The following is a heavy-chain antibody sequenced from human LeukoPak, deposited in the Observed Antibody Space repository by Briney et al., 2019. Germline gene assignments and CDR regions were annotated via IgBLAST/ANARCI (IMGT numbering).Heavy chain of an antibody. J-gene: IGHJ3*02. V-gene: IGHV1-18*01. CDR2: ISAYNGNT. CDR1: GYTFISYG. D-gene: IGHD3-9*01. CDR3: AGDLNDILTGDAFDI. Sequence: ASVKVSCKASGYTFISYGISWVRQAPGQGPEWMGWISAYNGNTNYEQKFQGRVTMTRDTSISTAYMELSRLRSDDTAVYYCAGDLNDILTGDAFDIWGQGTMVTVSS.